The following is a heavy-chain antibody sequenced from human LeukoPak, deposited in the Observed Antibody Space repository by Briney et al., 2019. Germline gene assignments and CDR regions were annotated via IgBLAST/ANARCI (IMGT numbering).Heavy chain of an antibody. Sequence: SETLSLTCTVSGGSISSYYWSWIRQPAGKGLEWIGRVYTSGSTTYNSSLKSRVTISLDTSKNHFSLRLSSVTAADTAVYYCARDREVGATGYYFDYWGQGTLVTVSS. V-gene: IGHV4-4*07. J-gene: IGHJ4*02. CDR3: ARDREVGATGYYFDY. D-gene: IGHD1-26*01. CDR1: GGSISSYY. CDR2: VYTSGST.